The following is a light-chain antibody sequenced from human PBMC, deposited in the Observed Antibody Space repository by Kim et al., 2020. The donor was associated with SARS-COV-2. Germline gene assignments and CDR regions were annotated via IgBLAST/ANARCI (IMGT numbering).Light chain of an antibody. CDR3: QQSYSTLWT. CDR1: QSISSY. J-gene: IGKJ1*01. CDR2: AAS. Sequence: DIQMTQSPSSLSASVGDRVTITCRASQSISSYLNWYQQKPGKAPKLLIYAASSLQSGVPSRFSGSRSGTYFTLTISSLQPEDFATYYCQQSYSTLWTFGQGTKVDIK. V-gene: IGKV1-39*01.